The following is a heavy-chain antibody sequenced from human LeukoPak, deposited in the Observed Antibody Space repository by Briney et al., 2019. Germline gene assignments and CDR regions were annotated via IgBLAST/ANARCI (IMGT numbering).Heavy chain of an antibody. V-gene: IGHV3-9*01. CDR1: GFTFDDYA. CDR3: AKGADSSSPAPFDY. Sequence: GGSLRLSCAASGFTFDDYAMHWVRQAPGKGLEWVSGISWNSGSIGYADSVKGRFTISRDNAKNSLYLQMNSLRAEDTALYYCAKGADSSSPAPFDYWGQGTLVTVSS. D-gene: IGHD6-13*01. J-gene: IGHJ4*02. CDR2: ISWNSGSI.